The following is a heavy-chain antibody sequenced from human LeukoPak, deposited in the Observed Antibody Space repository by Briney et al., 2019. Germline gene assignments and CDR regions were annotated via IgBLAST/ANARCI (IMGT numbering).Heavy chain of an antibody. J-gene: IGHJ4*02. Sequence: GASVKVSCKASGSTLTGYYMHWVRQAPGQSLEWMGWINPDSGGTNYAQDFQGRVTMTRDTSISTAYMELSRLRSDDTAVYYCAREDSSGSNDYWGQGTLVTVSS. D-gene: IGHD6-19*01. CDR2: INPDSGGT. V-gene: IGHV1-2*02. CDR1: GSTLTGYY. CDR3: AREDSSGSNDY.